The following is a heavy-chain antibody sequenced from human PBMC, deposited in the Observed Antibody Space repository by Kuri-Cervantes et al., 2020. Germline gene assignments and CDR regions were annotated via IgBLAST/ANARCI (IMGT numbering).Heavy chain of an antibody. CDR2: IKQDGSEK. V-gene: IGHV3-7*01. CDR3: ARDWITLVRGANNWYFDL. J-gene: IGHJ2*01. D-gene: IGHD3-10*01. CDR1: GFTFSSYW. Sequence: GGSLRLSCAASGFTFSSYWMSWVRQAPGKGLEWVANIKQDGSEKYYVDSVKGRFTISRDNARNSLYLQVNSLRAEDTAVYYCARDWITLVRGANNWYFDLWGRGTLVTVSS.